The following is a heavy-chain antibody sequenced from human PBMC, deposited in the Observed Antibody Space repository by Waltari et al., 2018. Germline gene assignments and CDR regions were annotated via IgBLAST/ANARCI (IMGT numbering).Heavy chain of an antibody. CDR2: INPRAGVT. CDR1: GYPFVGYF. CDR3: ARQSGLVAGDF. Sequence: QVQLVQSGAEVKKPGASVKVSCKAPGYPFVGYFTHWGRQAPGHGLEWMGRINPRAGVTNFTRVLQGRVTMTRATSISTVYVGLTWLRSGDTAVYYCARQSGLVAGDFWGLGTLVTVSS. J-gene: IGHJ4*02. D-gene: IGHD6-19*01. V-gene: IGHV1-2*06.